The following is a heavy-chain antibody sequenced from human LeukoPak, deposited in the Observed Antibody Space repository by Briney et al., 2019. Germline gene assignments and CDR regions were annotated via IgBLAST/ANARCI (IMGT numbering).Heavy chain of an antibody. CDR1: AGSVRINS. CDR2: IYNSGST. J-gene: IGHJ5*02. Sequence: SETLSLTCTVIAGSVRINSWSWFRQPPGKGLEWIGYIYNSGSTNYNPSLKSEVTKSVDTSRRQSSLKLSSVTAADTAVYYCARAGRYYDFWSGYSAPTWFDPWGQGTLVTVSS. V-gene: IGHV4-59*02. D-gene: IGHD3-3*01. CDR3: ARAGRYYDFWSGYSAPTWFDP.